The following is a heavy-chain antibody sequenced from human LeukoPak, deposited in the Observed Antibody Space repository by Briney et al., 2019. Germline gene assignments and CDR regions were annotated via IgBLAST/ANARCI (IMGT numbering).Heavy chain of an antibody. V-gene: IGHV1-69*13. D-gene: IGHD3-10*01. Sequence: SVKVSCKASGGTFSSYAISWVRQAPGQGLEWMGGIIPIFGTANYAQKFQGRVTITADESTSTAYMELSSLRSEDTAVYYCAPIIYGSGSSPYGMDVWGQGTTVTVSS. J-gene: IGHJ6*02. CDR1: GGTFSSYA. CDR2: IIPIFGTA. CDR3: APIIYGSGSSPYGMDV.